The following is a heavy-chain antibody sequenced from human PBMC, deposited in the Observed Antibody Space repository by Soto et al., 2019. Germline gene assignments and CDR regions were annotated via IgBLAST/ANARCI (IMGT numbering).Heavy chain of an antibody. CDR3: ASIPHGYTFGWFDY. J-gene: IGHJ4*02. D-gene: IGHD5-18*01. CDR1: GASISSYY. Sequence: QVQLRESGPGLVKPSETLSLTCTVSGASISSYYWSWIRQAPGQGLEWIAYISHGGSTKYNPSLTXXVXXSIDTSKHQFSLKLSFVTAADTALYYCASIPHGYTFGWFDYWGQGSLVTVSS. V-gene: IGHV4-59*01. CDR2: ISHGGST.